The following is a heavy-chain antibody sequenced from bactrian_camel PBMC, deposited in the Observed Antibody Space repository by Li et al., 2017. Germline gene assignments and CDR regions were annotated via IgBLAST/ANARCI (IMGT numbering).Heavy chain of an antibody. Sequence: VQLVESGGGSVQTGGSLRLSCVVSGHSRGSNCVGWYRLPPGRAPAEREGIAAIRNGGGETWYAGSVKGRFTISRDNTKRTVYLQMNSLTPEDTAMYYCAASRPFWVSACPPGDLVDPATYYWGQGTQVTVS. D-gene: IGHD7*01. CDR2: IRNGGGET. V-gene: IGHV3S32*01. J-gene: IGHJ4*01. CDR1: GHSRGSNC. CDR3: AASRPFWVSACPPGDLVDPATYY.